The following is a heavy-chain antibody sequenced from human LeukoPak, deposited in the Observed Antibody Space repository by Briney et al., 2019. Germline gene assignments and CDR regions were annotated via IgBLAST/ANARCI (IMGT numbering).Heavy chain of an antibody. CDR3: ARGPYYSDSSGYPY. D-gene: IGHD3-22*01. CDR1: GGSFSGYY. CDR2: INHSGST. Sequence: PSETLSLTCAVYGGSFSGYYWSWIRQPPGKGLEWIGEINHSGSTNYNPSLKSRVTISVDTSKNQFSLKLSSVTAADTAVYYCARGPYYSDSSGYPYWGQGTLVTVSS. J-gene: IGHJ4*02. V-gene: IGHV4-34*01.